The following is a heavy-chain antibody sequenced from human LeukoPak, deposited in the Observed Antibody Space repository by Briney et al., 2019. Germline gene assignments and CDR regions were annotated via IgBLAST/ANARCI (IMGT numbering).Heavy chain of an antibody. Sequence: SETLSLTCTVSGGSISSYYWSWIRQPPGKGLEWIGYIYYSGSTNYNPSLKSRVTISVDTSKNQFSLKLSSVTAADTAVYYCARQGRSGWYVSTLYYFDYWGQGTLVTVSS. CDR3: ARQGRSGWYVSTLYYFDY. CDR1: GGSISSYY. J-gene: IGHJ4*02. D-gene: IGHD6-19*01. CDR2: IYYSGST. V-gene: IGHV4-59*08.